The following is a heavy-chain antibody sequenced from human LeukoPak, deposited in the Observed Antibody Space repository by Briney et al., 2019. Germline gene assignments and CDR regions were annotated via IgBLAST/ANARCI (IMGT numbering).Heavy chain of an antibody. Sequence: ASVKVSCKASGGTFSIYAISWVRQAPGQGLEWMGRIIPIFGTANYAQKFQGTVTITTDESTSTAYMELSRLRSEDTDVYYCAKDAIAAVYCAFDIWGQGKMVTVSS. V-gene: IGHV1-69*05. CDR1: GGTFSIYA. J-gene: IGHJ3*02. CDR2: IIPIFGTA. CDR3: AKDAIAAVYCAFDI. D-gene: IGHD6-13*01.